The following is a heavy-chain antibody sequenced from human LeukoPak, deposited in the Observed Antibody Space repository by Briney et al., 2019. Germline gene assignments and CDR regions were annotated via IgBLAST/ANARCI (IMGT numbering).Heavy chain of an antibody. CDR3: VRGGYRGFDYEY. CDR1: GFTFSTYS. CDR2: ISPDSNYK. D-gene: IGHD5-12*01. Sequence: GESLRLSCAASGFTFSTYSMNWLRLAPGKGLEWVSPISPDSNYKYYVDSVKGRFTISRDNAKSSLYLQMDSLRAEDTAVYYCVRGGYRGFDYEYWGQGTLATVSS. V-gene: IGHV3-21*01. J-gene: IGHJ4*02.